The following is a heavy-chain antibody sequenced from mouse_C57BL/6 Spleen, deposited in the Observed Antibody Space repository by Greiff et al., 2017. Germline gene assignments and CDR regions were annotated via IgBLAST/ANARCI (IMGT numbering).Heavy chain of an antibody. CDR2: IYPGNSDT. CDR1: GYTFTSYW. J-gene: IGHJ3*01. V-gene: IGHV1-5*01. CDR3: TRGGITTVVAPPFAY. D-gene: IGHD1-1*01. Sequence: EVQLQQSGTVLARPGASVKMSCKTSGYTFTSYWMHWVKQRPGRGLEWIGAIYPGNSDTSYNQKFKGKAKLTAVTSASTAYIELSSLTNEDSAVYYCTRGGITTVVAPPFAYWGQGTLVTVSA.